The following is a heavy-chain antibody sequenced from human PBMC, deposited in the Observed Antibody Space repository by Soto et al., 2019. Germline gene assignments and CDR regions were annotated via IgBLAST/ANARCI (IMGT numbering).Heavy chain of an antibody. J-gene: IGHJ1*01. CDR2: IYSGGST. CDR1: GFTVSSNY. CDR3: ASHGHYDSSGYSPLGYFQH. V-gene: IGHV3-53*04. Sequence: EVQLVESGGGLVQPGGSLRLSCAASGFTVSSNYMSWVRQAPGKGLEWVSVIYSGGSTYYADSVKGRFTISRHNSKNTLYLQMTSLRAEETAVYYCASHGHYDSSGYSPLGYFQHWGQGTLVTVSS. D-gene: IGHD3-22*01.